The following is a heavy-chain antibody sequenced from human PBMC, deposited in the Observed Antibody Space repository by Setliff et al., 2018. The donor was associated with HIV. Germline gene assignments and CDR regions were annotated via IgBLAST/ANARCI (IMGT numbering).Heavy chain of an antibody. CDR3: ARATRGPYSSSWYIGY. J-gene: IGHJ4*02. CDR1: GYTFTSYA. CDR2: MNPNSGNT. D-gene: IGHD6-13*01. Sequence: GASVKVSCKASGYTFTSYAMHWVRQAPGQRLEWMGWMNPNSGNTGYAQKFQGRVTMTRDTSTSTVYMELSSLRSEDTAVYYCARATRGPYSSSWYIGYWGQGTLVTVSS. V-gene: IGHV1-8*02.